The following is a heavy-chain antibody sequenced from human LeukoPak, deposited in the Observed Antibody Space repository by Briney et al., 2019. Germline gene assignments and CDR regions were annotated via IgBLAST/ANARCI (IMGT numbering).Heavy chain of an antibody. CDR1: GGSISSYY. V-gene: IGHV4-59*01. Sequence: SETLSLTCTVSGGSISSYYWSWIRQPPGKGLEWIGYIYYSGSTNYTPPLKSRVTISVDTSKNQFSLKLNSVTAADTAVYYCARFGGNYGWFDPWGQGTLVTVSS. J-gene: IGHJ5*02. D-gene: IGHD4-23*01. CDR2: IYYSGST. CDR3: ARFGGNYGWFDP.